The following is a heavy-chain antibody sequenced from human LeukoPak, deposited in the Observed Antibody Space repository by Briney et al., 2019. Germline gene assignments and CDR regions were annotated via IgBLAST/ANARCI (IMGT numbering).Heavy chain of an antibody. CDR2: IYPGDSDT. CDR1: GYSFTSYW. Sequence: PGESLKISCKGSGYSFTSYWIGWVRQMPGKGLEWMGIIYPGDSDTRYSPSFQGQVTISADKSISTAYLQWSSLKASDTAMYYCARRSRPGIKTRSDAFDIWGQGTMVTVSS. CDR3: ARRSRPGIKTRSDAFDI. D-gene: IGHD3-10*01. V-gene: IGHV5-51*01. J-gene: IGHJ3*02.